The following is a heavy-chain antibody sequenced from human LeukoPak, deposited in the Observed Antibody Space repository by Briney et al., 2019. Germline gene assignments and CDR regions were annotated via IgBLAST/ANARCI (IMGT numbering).Heavy chain of an antibody. D-gene: IGHD3-22*01. CDR2: ISFDGSNK. V-gene: IGHV3-30*18. J-gene: IGHJ4*02. Sequence: GGSLRLSCAASGFTFSSYDMHWVRQAPGKGLEWMAVISFDGSNKYYANSVKGRFTISRDNSKNTLYLLMNSLRAEDTAVYYCAKRDNSGYYFFDYWGQGTLVTVSS. CDR1: GFTFSSYD. CDR3: AKRDNSGYYFFDY.